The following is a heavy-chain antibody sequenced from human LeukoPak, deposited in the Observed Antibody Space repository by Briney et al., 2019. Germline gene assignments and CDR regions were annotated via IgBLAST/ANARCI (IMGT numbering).Heavy chain of an antibody. CDR1: GFTFSNAW. J-gene: IGHJ6*03. Sequence: GGSLRLSCAASGFTFSNAWMSWVRQAPGKGLEWVGRIKSKTDGGTTDYAAPVKGRFTISRDDSKNTLYLQMNSLKTEDTAVYYCTTDPIERNDYGDLDHYYYYYCMDVWGKGTTVTISS. V-gene: IGHV3-15*01. CDR3: TTDPIERNDYGDLDHYYYYYCMDV. D-gene: IGHD4-17*01. CDR2: IKSKTDGGTT.